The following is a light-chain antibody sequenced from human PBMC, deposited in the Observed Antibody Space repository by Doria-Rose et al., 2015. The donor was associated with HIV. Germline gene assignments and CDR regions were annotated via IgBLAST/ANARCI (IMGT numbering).Light chain of an antibody. Sequence: TQSPGTLSSSPGERATLSCRASQRVKSSYLAWYQQKPGQAPRLLIYDASTRATGIPDRLSGSGSGTDFTLTISRLEPEDVAVYYCQQYGTSRGTFGQGTRLEIK. CDR1: QRVKSSY. CDR2: DAS. V-gene: IGKV3-20*01. CDR3: QQYGTSRGT. J-gene: IGKJ5*01.